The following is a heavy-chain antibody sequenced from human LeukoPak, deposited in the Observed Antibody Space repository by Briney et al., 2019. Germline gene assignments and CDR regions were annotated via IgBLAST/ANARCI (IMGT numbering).Heavy chain of an antibody. CDR3: AREVVADNPGSY. V-gene: IGHV3-21*01. J-gene: IGHJ4*02. Sequence: PGGSLRLSCAASGFTFSSYSMNWVRQAPGKGLEWVSSISSSSSYIYYADSVKGRFTISRDNAKNSLYLQMNSLRAEDTAVYYCAREVVADNPGSYWGQGTLVTVSS. CDR2: ISSSSSYI. D-gene: IGHD3-22*01. CDR1: GFTFSSYS.